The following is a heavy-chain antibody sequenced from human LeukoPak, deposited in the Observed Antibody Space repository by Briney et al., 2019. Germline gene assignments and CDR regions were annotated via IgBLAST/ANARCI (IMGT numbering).Heavy chain of an antibody. D-gene: IGHD3-16*02. V-gene: IGHV3-30-3*01. CDR2: ISYDGSNK. CDR1: GFTFSSYA. CDR3: ARAREDDYVWGSYRYTQWFDP. Sequence: GRSLRLSCAASGFTFSSYAMHWVRQAPGKGLEWVAVISYDGSNKYYADSVKGRFTISRDNSKNTLYLQMNSLRAEGTAVYYCARAREDDYVWGSYRYTQWFDPWAREPWSPSPQ. J-gene: IGHJ5*02.